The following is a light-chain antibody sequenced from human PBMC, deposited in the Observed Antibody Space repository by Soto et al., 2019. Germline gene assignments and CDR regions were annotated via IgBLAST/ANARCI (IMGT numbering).Light chain of an antibody. V-gene: IGKV2-24*01. CDR1: QSLVHSDGNTY. Sequence: EIVLTQTPLSSPVTLGQPASISCRSSQSLVHSDGNTYLNWLLQRPGQPPRLLIYRVSNRVSGVPDRVSCSGAGTHFTLRISRVEADDGGIYYCVQATDFPRTFGQGTKVEIK. J-gene: IGKJ1*01. CDR2: RVS. CDR3: VQATDFPRT.